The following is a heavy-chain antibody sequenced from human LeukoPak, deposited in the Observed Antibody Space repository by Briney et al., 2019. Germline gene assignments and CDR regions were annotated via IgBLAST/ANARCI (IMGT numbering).Heavy chain of an antibody. CDR1: GYIFTGYY. D-gene: IGHD6-25*01. J-gene: IGHJ4*02. V-gene: IGHV1-2*02. CDR3: GTLLSNAAFDY. Sequence: ASVKVSCKASGYIFTGYYMHWVRQAPGQGLKWMGWINPNSGETRYAQKFQGRVTMTRDTSISTAYMELSRLRSDETAVYYCGTLLSNAAFDYWGQGTLVTVSS. CDR2: INPNSGET.